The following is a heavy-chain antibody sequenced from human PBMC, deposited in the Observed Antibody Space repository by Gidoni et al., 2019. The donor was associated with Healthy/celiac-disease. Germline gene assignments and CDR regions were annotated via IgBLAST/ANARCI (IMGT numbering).Heavy chain of an antibody. CDR2: IIPNFGTA. J-gene: IGHJ4*02. CDR1: VVTFSSYA. V-gene: IGHV1-69*01. CDR3: ARETLWFGEGGNLGYFDY. Sequence: QVQLVQSGAEVKMPGSSVKVSCKASVVTFSSYAISWVRQSPGQGLDWLGGIIPNFGTANDAQKVKARVTITADESTSTAYMELSSLISEDTAVYYCARETLWFGEGGNLGYFDYWGQGTLVTVSS. D-gene: IGHD3-10*01.